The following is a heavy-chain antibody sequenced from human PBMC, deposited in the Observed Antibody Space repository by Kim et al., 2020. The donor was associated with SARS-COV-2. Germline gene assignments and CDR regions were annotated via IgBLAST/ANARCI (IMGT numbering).Heavy chain of an antibody. Sequence: STTNYADSVKRQFTISRDNDKNTLYLQMNSLGVEETAVYYCIRSGGYPGHWGQGTLVTVSS. CDR3: IRSGGYPGH. J-gene: IGHJ4*02. CDR2: STT. V-gene: IGHV3-74*01. D-gene: IGHD5-12*01.